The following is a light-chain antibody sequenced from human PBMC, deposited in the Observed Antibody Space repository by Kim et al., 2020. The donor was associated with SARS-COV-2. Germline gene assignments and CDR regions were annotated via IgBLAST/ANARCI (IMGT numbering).Light chain of an antibody. CDR1: QGIRNE. CDR3: LQDYNYPRT. V-gene: IGKV1-6*01. J-gene: IGKJ1*01. CDR2: AAS. Sequence: AIQMTQSPSALSASIGDSVTITCRASQGIRNELGWYQQKPGRAPKLLIYAASSLQSGVPSRFSGSGSGTDFTLTISSLQPEDFATYYCLQDYNYPRTFGQGTKVDIK.